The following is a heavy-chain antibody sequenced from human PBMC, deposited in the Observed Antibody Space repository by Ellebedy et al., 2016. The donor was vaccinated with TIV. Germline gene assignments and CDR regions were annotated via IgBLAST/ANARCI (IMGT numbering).Heavy chain of an antibody. D-gene: IGHD3-22*01. J-gene: IGHJ4*02. CDR2: INWSGGTT. CDR1: GFTFDDYG. V-gene: IGHV3-20*04. Sequence: GESLKISCTASGFTFDDYGMSWVRQAPGKGLEWVSGINWSGGTTGYADFVKGRFTISRDNAKNSLYLQMNSLRAEDTALYFCARVKYDTSGYYYPILDYWGQGTLVTVSS. CDR3: ARVKYDTSGYYYPILDY.